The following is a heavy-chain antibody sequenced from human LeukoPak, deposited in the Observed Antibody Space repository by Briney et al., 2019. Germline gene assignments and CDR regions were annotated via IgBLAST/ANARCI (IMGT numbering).Heavy chain of an antibody. Sequence: GGSLRLSCAASGFTFSSYAMHWVRQAPGKGLEWVAVISYDGSNKYYADSVKGRFTISRDNSKNTLYLQMNSLRAEDTAVYYCARGSRYGSGSYYIVVDYWGQGTLITVSS. CDR2: ISYDGSNK. CDR1: GFTFSSYA. CDR3: ARGSRYGSGSYYIVVDY. J-gene: IGHJ4*02. V-gene: IGHV3-30*04. D-gene: IGHD3-10*01.